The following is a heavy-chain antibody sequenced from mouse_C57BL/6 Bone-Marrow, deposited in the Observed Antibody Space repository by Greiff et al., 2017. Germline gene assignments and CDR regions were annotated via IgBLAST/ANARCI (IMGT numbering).Heavy chain of an antibody. CDR1: GYTFTDYY. V-gene: IGHV1-76*01. J-gene: IGHJ4*01. D-gene: IGHD2-1*01. Sequence: QVHVKQSGAELVRPGASVKLSCKASGYTFTDYYINWVKQRPGQGLEWIARIYPGSGNTYYNEKFKGKATLTAEKSSSTAYMQLSSLTSEDSAVYFGASNYPWAMDYWGQGTSVTVSS. CDR2: IYPGSGNT. CDR3: ASNYPWAMDY.